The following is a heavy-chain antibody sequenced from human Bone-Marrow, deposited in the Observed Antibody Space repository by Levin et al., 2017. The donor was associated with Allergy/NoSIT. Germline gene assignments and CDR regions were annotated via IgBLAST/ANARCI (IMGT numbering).Heavy chain of an antibody. J-gene: IGHJ6*02. D-gene: IGHD2-2*01. V-gene: IGHV1-2*06. CDR3: ARDRVPAASMPCYYYYGMDV. Sequence: ASVKVSCKASGYTFTGYYMHWVRQAPGQGLEWMGRINPNSGGTNYAQKFQGRVTMTRDTSISTAYMELSRLRSDDTAVYYCARDRVPAASMPCYYYYGMDVWGQGTTVTVSS. CDR1: GYTFTGYY. CDR2: INPNSGGT.